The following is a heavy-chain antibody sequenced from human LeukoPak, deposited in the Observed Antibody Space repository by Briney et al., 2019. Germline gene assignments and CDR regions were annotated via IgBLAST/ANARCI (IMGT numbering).Heavy chain of an antibody. D-gene: IGHD5-12*01. CDR1: EFTFSAFW. Sequence: GGSLRLSCAASEFTFSAFWMSWVRQAPGKGPEWVANINQDGSRKHYVDSVKGRFTVSRDNAEKSLYLQTNSLRAEDTAIYYCARLWGDATIFDLWGQGTLVTVSS. J-gene: IGHJ4*02. CDR2: INQDGSRK. V-gene: IGHV3-7*01. CDR3: ARLWGDATIFDL.